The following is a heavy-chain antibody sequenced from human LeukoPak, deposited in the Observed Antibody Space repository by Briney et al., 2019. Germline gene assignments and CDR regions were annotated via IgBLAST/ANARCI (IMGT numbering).Heavy chain of an antibody. Sequence: ASVKVSCKASGYTFTSYGISWVRQAPGQGLEWMGWISAYNGNTNYAQKPQGRVTMTTDTSTSTAYMELRSLRPDDTAVYYCARDVLTYSNYVGYYYGMDVWGQGTTVTVSS. J-gene: IGHJ6*02. CDR3: ARDVLTYSNYVGYYYGMDV. D-gene: IGHD4-4*01. CDR1: GYTFTSYG. V-gene: IGHV1-18*01. CDR2: ISAYNGNT.